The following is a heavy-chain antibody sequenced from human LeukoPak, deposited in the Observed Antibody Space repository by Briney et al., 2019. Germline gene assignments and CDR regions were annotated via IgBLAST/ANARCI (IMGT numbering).Heavy chain of an antibody. J-gene: IGHJ5*02. V-gene: IGHV1-2*02. D-gene: IGHD2-2*02. CDR2: INPNSGGT. CDR1: GYTFTGYY. Sequence: ASVKVSCKASGYTFTGYYMHWVRQAPGQGLEWMGWINPNSGGTNYAQKFQGRVTITADESTSTAYMELSSLRSEDTAVYYCAAPSVGRRSTSCYTGGCWFDPWGQGTLVTVSS. CDR3: AAPSVGRRSTSCYTGGCWFDP.